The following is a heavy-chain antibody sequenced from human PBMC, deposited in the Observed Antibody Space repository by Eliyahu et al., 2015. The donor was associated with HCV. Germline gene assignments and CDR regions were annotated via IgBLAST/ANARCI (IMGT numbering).Heavy chain of an antibody. D-gene: IGHD2-21*01. CDR3: ARDTVVAVVDY. CDR2: ISPFNGAT. Sequence: QVELVQSGAEVKKPGASVKVSCKASGYNFPDYGISWVRQAPGQGLEWMGWISPFNGATEYAQKFQGRVTLTTDKSTNTAYMDLRSLRSDDTAVYYCARDTVVAVVDYWGQGTLVSV. CDR1: GYNFPDYG. J-gene: IGHJ4*02. V-gene: IGHV1-18*01.